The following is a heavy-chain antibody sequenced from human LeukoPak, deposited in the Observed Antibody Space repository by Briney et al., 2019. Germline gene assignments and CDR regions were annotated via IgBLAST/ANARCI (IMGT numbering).Heavy chain of an antibody. Sequence: GSLRLSCAASGFTFSSYAMSWVRQAPGKGLEWVSSISASGGSTYYADSVKGRFTISRDNAKNTLYLQMNGLRAEDTAVYYCARPTAATSLSASFQQWGQGTLATVSS. CDR1: GFTFSSYA. J-gene: IGHJ1*01. D-gene: IGHD2-15*01. V-gene: IGHV3-23*01. CDR2: ISASGGST. CDR3: ARPTAATSLSASFQQ.